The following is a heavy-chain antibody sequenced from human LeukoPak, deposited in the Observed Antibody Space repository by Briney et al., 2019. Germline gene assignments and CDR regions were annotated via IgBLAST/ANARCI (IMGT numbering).Heavy chain of an antibody. CDR2: INHSGST. J-gene: IGHJ4*02. D-gene: IGHD3-9*01. CDR1: GGSFSGYY. CDR3: ASDILTGYLDY. Sequence: PSETLSLTCAVYGGSFSGYYWSWIRQPPGKGLEWIGEINHSGSTNYNPSLKSRVTISVDTSKNQFSLKLSSVTAADTAVYYCASDILTGYLDYWGQGTLVTVSS. V-gene: IGHV4-34*01.